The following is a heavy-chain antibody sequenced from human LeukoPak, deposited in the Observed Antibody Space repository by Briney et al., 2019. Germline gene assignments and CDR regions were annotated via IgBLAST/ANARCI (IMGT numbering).Heavy chain of an antibody. J-gene: IGHJ4*02. Sequence: SETLSLTCAVSGYSISSGYYWGWIRQPPGKGLEWIGRIYTSGSTNYNPSLKSRVTISVDTSKNQFSLKLSSVTAADTAVYYCARDTVTTIHWGQGTLVTVSS. D-gene: IGHD4-17*01. CDR3: ARDTVTTIH. CDR1: GYSISSGYY. V-gene: IGHV4-38-2*02. CDR2: IYTSGST.